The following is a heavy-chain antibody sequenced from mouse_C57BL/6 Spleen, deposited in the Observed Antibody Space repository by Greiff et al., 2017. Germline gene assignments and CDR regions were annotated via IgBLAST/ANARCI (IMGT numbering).Heavy chain of an antibody. J-gene: IGHJ4*01. CDR2: ISDGGSYT. D-gene: IGHD2-4*01. V-gene: IGHV5-4*01. CDR1: GFTFSSYA. Sequence: EVKLMESGGGLVKPGGSLKLSCAASGFTFSSYAMSWVRQTPEKRLEWVATISDGGSYTYYPDNVKGRFPISRDNAKNNLYLQMSHLKSEDTAMYYCARERGKGYDYDGGYYAMDYWGQGTSVTFSS. CDR3: ARERGKGYDYDGGYYAMDY.